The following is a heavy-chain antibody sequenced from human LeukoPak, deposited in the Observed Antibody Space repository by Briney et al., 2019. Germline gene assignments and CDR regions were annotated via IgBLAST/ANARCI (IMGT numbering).Heavy chain of an antibody. CDR2: ISSSGGST. V-gene: IGHV3-23*01. J-gene: IGHJ4*02. CDR3: AKDLVSVAGLFDY. D-gene: IGHD6-19*01. Sequence: GGSLRLSCAASGFTFSSYAMSWVRQAPGKGREWVSGISSSGGSTYYADSVKGLFTISRDNSKNTLYLQMNSLRAEDTAVYYCAKDLVSVAGLFDYWGQGTLVTVSS. CDR1: GFTFSSYA.